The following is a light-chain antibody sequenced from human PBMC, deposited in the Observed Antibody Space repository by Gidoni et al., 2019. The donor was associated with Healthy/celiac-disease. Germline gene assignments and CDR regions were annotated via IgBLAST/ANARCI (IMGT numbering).Light chain of an antibody. CDR1: QGIRSY. CDR3: QQYYSFPYT. Sequence: VICMTQSPSLLSASTGDRVTISCRMSQGIRSYLAWYQQKPGKAPELLIYAASTLQSGVPSRFSGSGSVTDFTLTISCLQSEDFATYYCQQYYSFPYTFGQGTRLEIK. CDR2: AAS. V-gene: IGKV1D-8*01. J-gene: IGKJ5*01.